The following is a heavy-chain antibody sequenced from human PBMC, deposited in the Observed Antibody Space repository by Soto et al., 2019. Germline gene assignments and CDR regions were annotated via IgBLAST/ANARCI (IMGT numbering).Heavy chain of an antibody. CDR1: GGSFSGYY. Sequence: QVQLQQWGAGLLKPSETLSLTCAVYGGSFSGYYWSWIRQPPGKGLEWIGEINHSGSTNYNPSLKSRVTISVDTSKNQFSLKLSSVTAADTAVYYCARGGALRYFDWSYYYYGMDVWGQGTTVTVSS. D-gene: IGHD3-9*01. CDR3: ARGGALRYFDWSYYYYGMDV. CDR2: INHSGST. V-gene: IGHV4-34*01. J-gene: IGHJ6*02.